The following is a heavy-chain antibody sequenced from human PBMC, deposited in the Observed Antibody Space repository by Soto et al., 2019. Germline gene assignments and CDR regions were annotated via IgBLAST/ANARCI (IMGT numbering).Heavy chain of an antibody. J-gene: IGHJ6*02. CDR2: IPNKGGDT. D-gene: IGHD6-19*01. CDR3: PGVGLRQRGCMDG. CDR1: GFSFGAYW. V-gene: IGHV3-74*01. Sequence: EVQLVESGGNLAQPGGSLRLSCAASGFSFGAYWMHWVRLVPGKGMVRMARIPNKGGDTAYGDSVKDRFTISRDNADNGFSVQVSKLTLEETGVDYCPGVGLRQRGCMDGWGQGITVTVSS.